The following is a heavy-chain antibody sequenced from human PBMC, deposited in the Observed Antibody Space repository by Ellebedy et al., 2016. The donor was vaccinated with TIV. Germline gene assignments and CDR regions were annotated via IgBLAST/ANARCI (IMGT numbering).Heavy chain of an antibody. Sequence: DSVMGRFTISRDNSKNTLYLQMNSLRAEDTAMFYCATAYSYATTPDYYYGMDVWGQGTTVTVSS. V-gene: IGHV3-30*03. CDR3: ATAYSYATTPDYYYGMDV. J-gene: IGHJ6*02. D-gene: IGHD5-18*01.